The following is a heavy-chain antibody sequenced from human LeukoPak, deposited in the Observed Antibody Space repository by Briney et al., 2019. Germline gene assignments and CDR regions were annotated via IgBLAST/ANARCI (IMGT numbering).Heavy chain of an antibody. CDR1: GYTFTSYY. CDR2: INPSGGST. J-gene: IGHJ4*02. V-gene: IGHV1-46*01. Sequence: ASVKVSCKASGYTFTSYYIRCVRQAPGQGLEWMGIINPSGGSTSYSQMFQGRVSMTSDTSTSTVYMELSSLRSEDTAVYYCATSETYGFHGTHLDFWGQGTLVTVSS. D-gene: IGHD4-17*01. CDR3: ATSETYGFHGTHLDF.